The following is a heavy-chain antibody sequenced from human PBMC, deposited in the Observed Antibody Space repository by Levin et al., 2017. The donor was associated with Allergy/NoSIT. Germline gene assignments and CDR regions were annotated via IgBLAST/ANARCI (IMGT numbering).Heavy chain of an antibody. CDR1: GFTFSTYA. Sequence: GESLKISCAASGFTFSTYAMSWVRQAPGKGLEWVSAISISGGSTDYADSVKGRFTISRDNSKKTLYLQMNSLRDEDTAVFHCAKDGVAYGDYPHDFDYWGQGTLVTVSS. D-gene: IGHD4-17*01. V-gene: IGHV3-23*01. CDR3: AKDGVAYGDYPHDFDY. CDR2: ISISGGST. J-gene: IGHJ4*02.